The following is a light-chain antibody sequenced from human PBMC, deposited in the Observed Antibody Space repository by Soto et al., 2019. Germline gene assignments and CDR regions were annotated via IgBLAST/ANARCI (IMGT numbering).Light chain of an antibody. V-gene: IGKV3D-15*01. CDR1: QSVTKY. J-gene: IGKJ5*01. CDR3: QQYNNWPPSIT. Sequence: EVVLTQSPATLSLSPGERATLSCRASQSVTKYLAWYQQKPGQALRLLIYDVSKRATGIPARFSGSGSETEFTLIISSLQSEDFAVYYCQQYNNWPPSITFGQGTRLEIK. CDR2: DVS.